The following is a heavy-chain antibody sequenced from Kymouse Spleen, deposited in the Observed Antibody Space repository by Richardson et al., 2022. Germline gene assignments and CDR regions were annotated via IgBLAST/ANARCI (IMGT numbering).Heavy chain of an antibody. Sequence: QVQLVESGGGVVQPGRSLRLSCAASGFTFSSYGMHWVRQAPGKGLEWVAVIWYDGSNKYYADSVKGRFTISRDNSKNTLYLQMNSLRAEDTAVYYCAREGTMVRGVIIPFDYWGQGTLVTVSS. CDR1: GFTFSSYG. J-gene: IGHJ4*02. CDR3: AREGTMVRGVIIPFDY. V-gene: IGHV3-33*01. CDR2: IWYDGSNK. D-gene: IGHD3-10*01.